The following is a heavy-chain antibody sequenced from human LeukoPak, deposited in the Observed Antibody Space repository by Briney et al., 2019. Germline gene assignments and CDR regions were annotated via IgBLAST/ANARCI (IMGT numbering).Heavy chain of an antibody. J-gene: IGHJ4*02. CDR1: GVSISRYY. CDR2: IQTSGST. V-gene: IGHV4-4*07. D-gene: IGHD4-23*01. Sequence: SETLSLTCTVSGVSISRYYWSWIRQPAGKGLQWIGRIQTSGSTNYNPSLESRIIMSVDTSKNQFSLKLTSVTAADTAVYYRAGDHQDYGANSALWYWGQGTLVNVSS. CDR3: AGDHQDYGANSALWY.